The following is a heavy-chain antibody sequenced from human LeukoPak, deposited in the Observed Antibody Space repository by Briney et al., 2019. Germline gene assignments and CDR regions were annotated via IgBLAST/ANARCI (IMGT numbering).Heavy chain of an antibody. V-gene: IGHV4-34*01. Sequence: SETLSLTRAVSGGSFSGYYWSWIPQPPGHGLGGCGEINHNGSTNYNPSLKSRVTISVDTSKNQFSLKLSSVTVADTAVYYCARGPLGSSSDYWGQGTLVTVSS. J-gene: IGHJ4*02. CDR3: ARGPLGSSSDY. D-gene: IGHD6-6*01. CDR1: GGSFSGYY. CDR2: INHNGST.